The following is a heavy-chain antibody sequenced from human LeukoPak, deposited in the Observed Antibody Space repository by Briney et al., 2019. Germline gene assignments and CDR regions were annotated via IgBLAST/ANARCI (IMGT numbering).Heavy chain of an antibody. CDR2: FDPEDGET. D-gene: IGHD6-6*01. V-gene: IGHV1-24*01. J-gene: IGHJ5*02. CDR3: ATGRALGSSGHWFDP. CDR1: GYTLTELS. Sequence: GASVKVSCKFSGYTLTELSMHWVRQAPGKGLEWMGGFDPEDGETIYAQKFQSRVTMTEDTSTDTAYMELSSLRSEDTAVYYCATGRALGSSGHWFDPWGQGTLVTVSS.